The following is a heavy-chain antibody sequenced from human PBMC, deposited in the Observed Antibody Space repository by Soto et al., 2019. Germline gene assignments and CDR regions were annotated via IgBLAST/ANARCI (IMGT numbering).Heavy chain of an antibody. CDR1: GFTFSSYG. Sequence: GGSLRLSCAASGFTFSSYGMHWVRQAPGKGLEWVAVIWYDGSNKYYADYVKGRFTIPRDNSKNTLYLQMNSLRAEDMAVYYCARAAADDAFDIWGQGTMVTVSS. V-gene: IGHV3-33*01. CDR3: ARAAADDAFDI. CDR2: IWYDGSNK. D-gene: IGHD6-13*01. J-gene: IGHJ3*02.